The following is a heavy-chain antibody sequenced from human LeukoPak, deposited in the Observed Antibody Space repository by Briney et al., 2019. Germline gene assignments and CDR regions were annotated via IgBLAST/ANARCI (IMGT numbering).Heavy chain of an antibody. CDR3: ARNVRVGYSSSWGVVDY. Sequence: QPGRSLRLSCAASGFTFSSYGMHWVRQAPGKGLEWVAVISYDGSNKYYADSVKGRFTISRDNSKNTLYLQMNSLRAEDTAVYYCARNVRVGYSSSWGVVDYWGQGTLVTVSS. CDR2: ISYDGSNK. V-gene: IGHV3-30*03. J-gene: IGHJ4*02. CDR1: GFTFSSYG. D-gene: IGHD6-13*01.